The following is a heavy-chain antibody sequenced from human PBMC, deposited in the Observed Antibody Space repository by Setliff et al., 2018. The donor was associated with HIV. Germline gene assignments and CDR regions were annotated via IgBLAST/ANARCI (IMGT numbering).Heavy chain of an antibody. D-gene: IGHD3-16*01. CDR2: IHNTGST. Sequence: SETLSLTCTVSGGSTSSYFWSWIRQSPGKGLEWIGYIHNTGSTDSNPSLKSRVTMSVDTSKNQFSLKLRSVTAADTAVYYCVNPSGAMGDFDSWGQGTLVTVSS. CDR1: GGSTSSYF. V-gene: IGHV4-59*01. CDR3: VNPSGAMGDFDS. J-gene: IGHJ4*02.